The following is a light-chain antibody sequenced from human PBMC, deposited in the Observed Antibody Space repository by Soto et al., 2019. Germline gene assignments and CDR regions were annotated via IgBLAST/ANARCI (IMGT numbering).Light chain of an antibody. CDR2: GIS. Sequence: EVVLTQSPGTLSLSPGEGATLSCRASQSVRGSSLAWYQQKPGQAPRLLIYGISSRATGIPDRFSGSGSGTDFTLTISRLEPEEFAVYYCQQYGALPVTFCPGITVDIK. CDR3: QQYGALPVT. CDR1: QSVRGSS. J-gene: IGKJ3*01. V-gene: IGKV3-20*01.